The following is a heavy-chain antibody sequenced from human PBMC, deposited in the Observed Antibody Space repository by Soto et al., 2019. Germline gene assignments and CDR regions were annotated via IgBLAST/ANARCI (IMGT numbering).Heavy chain of an antibody. CDR2: INGASTTT. J-gene: IGHJ4*02. D-gene: IGHD2-8*01. CDR3: AGEVSR. Sequence: DVQLVGSGGGLVQPGGSLRLSFVASGFPFSSYAMHWVRQAPGKGLEWISYINGASTTTFYADSVKGRFTVSRDHAKTSVYLQMSSLRHEGTAFYFCAGEVSRWGEGVLVTVSS. V-gene: IGHV3-48*02. CDR1: GFPFSSYA.